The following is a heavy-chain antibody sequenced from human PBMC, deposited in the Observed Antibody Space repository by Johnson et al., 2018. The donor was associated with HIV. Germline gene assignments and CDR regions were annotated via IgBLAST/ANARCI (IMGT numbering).Heavy chain of an antibody. CDR3: ARDVGGWGYRHAFDM. V-gene: IGHV3-33*01. Sequence: QMQLVESGGGVVQPGGSLRLSCAASGFTFSSHGMHWVRQAPGKGLEWVAVIWFDGTNKYYADSVKGRFTISRDNAKNSLYLQMNSLRAEDTALYYCARDVGGWGYRHAFDMWGQGTMVTVSS. D-gene: IGHD5-12*01. CDR1: GFTFSSHG. CDR2: IWFDGTNK. J-gene: IGHJ3*02.